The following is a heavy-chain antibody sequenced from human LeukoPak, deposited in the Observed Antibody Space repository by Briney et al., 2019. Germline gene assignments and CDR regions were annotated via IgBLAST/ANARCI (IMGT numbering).Heavy chain of an antibody. CDR2: ISSSSSTI. V-gene: IGHV3-48*01. Sequence: PGGSLRLSCAASGFTFSSYEMNWVRQAPGKGLEWVSYISSSSSTIYYADSVKGRFTISRDNAKNSLYLQMNSLRAEDTAVYYCARDRDYGDYGAAFDIWGQGTMVTVSS. J-gene: IGHJ3*02. CDR3: ARDRDYGDYGAAFDI. D-gene: IGHD4-17*01. CDR1: GFTFSSYE.